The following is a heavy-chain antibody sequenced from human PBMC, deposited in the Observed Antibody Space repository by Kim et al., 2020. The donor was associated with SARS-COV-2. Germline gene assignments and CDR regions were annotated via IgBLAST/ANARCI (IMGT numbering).Heavy chain of an antibody. J-gene: IGHJ4*02. Sequence: YAASVKGRYTISRDNAKNALDLQMNRRRAEDTAVYYWATQYSSGLYYVDYWGQGTLVTVSS. CDR3: ATQYSSGLYYVDY. D-gene: IGHD6-19*01. V-gene: IGHV3-21*01.